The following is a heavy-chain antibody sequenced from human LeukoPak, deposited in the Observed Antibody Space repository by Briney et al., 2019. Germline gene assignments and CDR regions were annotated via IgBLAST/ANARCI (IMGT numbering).Heavy chain of an antibody. CDR2: INPSGGST. J-gene: IGHJ6*02. CDR3: ARGVLGDILTGYYLYNYGMDV. V-gene: IGHV1-46*01. Sequence: ASVKVSCKASGYTLSGHYMHWVRQAPGQGLEWMGKINPSGGSTSNAQKFQGRVTMTRDTSTSTVYMELSSLRSEDTAVYYCARGVLGDILTGYYLYNYGMDVWGQGTTVTVSS. D-gene: IGHD3-9*01. CDR1: GYTLSGHY.